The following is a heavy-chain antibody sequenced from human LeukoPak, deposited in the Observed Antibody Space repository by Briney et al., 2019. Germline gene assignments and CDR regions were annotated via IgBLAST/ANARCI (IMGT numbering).Heavy chain of an antibody. CDR1: GGSINSYY. D-gene: IGHD3-3*01. CDR3: ARGGFWSGYYRPINFDY. J-gene: IGHJ4*02. CDR2: ISYSGST. Sequence: PSETLSLTCTVSGGSINSYYWNWIRQPPGRGLEWIGYISYSGSTDYNPSLKSRVTISLLTSKNQFSLKLSSVTAADTAIYYCARGGFWSGYYRPINFDYWGQGTLVPSPQ. V-gene: IGHV4-59*01.